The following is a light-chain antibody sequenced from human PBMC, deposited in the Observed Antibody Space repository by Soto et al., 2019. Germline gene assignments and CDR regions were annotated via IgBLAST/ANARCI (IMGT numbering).Light chain of an antibody. CDR2: GAS. Sequence: EIVMTQSLTSLSVPPGERATLXCKASQSVSTNFAWYLQKPGQAPRLLIYGASTRATAVPARFTASGSGAEFTLSISSLQSDDFGVYYCQQYDTWPRTFGQGTKV. CDR3: QQYDTWPRT. V-gene: IGKV3-15*01. J-gene: IGKJ1*01. CDR1: QSVSTN.